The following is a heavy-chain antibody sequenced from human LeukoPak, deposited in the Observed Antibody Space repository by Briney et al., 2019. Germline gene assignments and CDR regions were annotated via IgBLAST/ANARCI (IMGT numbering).Heavy chain of an antibody. J-gene: IGHJ3*02. CDR2: ISSSSTYT. V-gene: IGHV3-11*03. CDR1: GFTFSDYY. CDR3: ASASLAVAAPGRGAFDI. Sequence: GGSLRLSCAASGFTFSDYYMTWIRQAPGKGLEWVSYISSSSTYTNYADSVKGRFTISRDNAKNSLYLQMNSLRAEDTAVYYCASASLAVAAPGRGAFDIWGQGTMVTVSS. D-gene: IGHD6-19*01.